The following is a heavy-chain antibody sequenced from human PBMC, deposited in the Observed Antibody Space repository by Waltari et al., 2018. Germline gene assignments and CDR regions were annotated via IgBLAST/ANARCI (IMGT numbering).Heavy chain of an antibody. CDR3: ARVGAAAGRWFDP. V-gene: IGHV1-2*02. J-gene: IGHJ5*02. CDR1: GYTFTDYY. D-gene: IGHD6-13*01. CDR2: IDPNSGGT. Sequence: VQLVQSGAEVKKPGATVKISCKVSGYTFTDYYMHWVQQAPGQGLEWMGWIDPNSGGTNYAQKFQGRVTMTRDTSISTAYMELSRLRSDDTAVYYCARVGAAAGRWFDPWGQGTLVTVSS.